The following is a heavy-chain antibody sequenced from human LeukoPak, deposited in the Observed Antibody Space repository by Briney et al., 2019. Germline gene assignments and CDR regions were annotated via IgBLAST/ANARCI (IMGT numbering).Heavy chain of an antibody. Sequence: SQTLSLTCVVSGDSVSSKNGAWNWIRQSPSRGLEWLGRTYYRSKWYNNYAESMEGRMTISQDTSKNQYSLHLNPVTPDDTAVYYCARDFGTTGWHTFDYWGQGTLVTVSS. D-gene: IGHD6-19*01. V-gene: IGHV6-1*01. CDR3: ARDFGTTGWHTFDY. J-gene: IGHJ4*02. CDR2: TYYRSKWYN. CDR1: GDSVSSKNGA.